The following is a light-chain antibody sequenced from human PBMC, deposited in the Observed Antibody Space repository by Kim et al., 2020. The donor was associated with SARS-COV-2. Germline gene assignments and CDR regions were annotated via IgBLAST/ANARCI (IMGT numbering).Light chain of an antibody. Sequence: AIQMTQSPSSLSVSVGDRVTITCRASQGIRNDLGWFQQKPGKAPKLLIYATSSLQSGVPSRFSGSGFGTDFTLTISSLQPEDFATYYFLQDYNYPMTFGQGTKVDIK. CDR2: ATS. J-gene: IGKJ1*01. CDR1: QGIRND. V-gene: IGKV1-6*01. CDR3: LQDYNYPMT.